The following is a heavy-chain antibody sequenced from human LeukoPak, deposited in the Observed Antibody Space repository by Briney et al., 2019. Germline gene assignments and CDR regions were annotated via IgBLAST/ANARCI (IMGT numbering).Heavy chain of an antibody. Sequence: ASVKVSCKASGYTFTSYGISWVRQAPGQGLEWMGWISAYNGNTNYAQKLQGRVTMTTDTSTSTAYMELRSLRPDDTAVYYCARDGYYYDSSGYYPFWYWGQGTLVTVSS. V-gene: IGHV1-18*01. D-gene: IGHD3-22*01. J-gene: IGHJ4*02. CDR1: GYTFTSYG. CDR2: ISAYNGNT. CDR3: ARDGYYYDSSGYYPFWY.